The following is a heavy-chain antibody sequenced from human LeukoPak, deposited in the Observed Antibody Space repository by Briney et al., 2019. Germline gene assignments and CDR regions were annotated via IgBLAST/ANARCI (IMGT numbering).Heavy chain of an antibody. CDR1: GYTFTSYG. D-gene: IGHD1-14*01. V-gene: IGHV1-18*01. CDR3: AQLLDDNPIRWYFAL. Sequence: GASVKVSCKASGYTFTSYGISWVRQAPGQGLEWMGWISAYNGNTNYAQKLQGRVTMTTDTSTSTAYMELRSLRSDDTAVYYCAQLLDDNPIRWYFALWGRGTLVTVSS. CDR2: ISAYNGNT. J-gene: IGHJ2*01.